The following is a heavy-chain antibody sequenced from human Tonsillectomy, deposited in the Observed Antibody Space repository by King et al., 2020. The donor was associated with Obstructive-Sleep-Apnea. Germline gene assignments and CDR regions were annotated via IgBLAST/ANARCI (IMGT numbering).Heavy chain of an antibody. CDR1: GFPFSSYA. Sequence: VQLVEAGGDLVQLGGSVSLSCAASGFPFSSYAMSWVRQAPGKGLEWVSSISGVGDNSYYADSVKGRFTISRDNSNNTLYLQMNSLRAEDTALYYCAKHRSDYSNVAKLSAINSWGQGTLVIVSS. D-gene: IGHD4-11*01. CDR2: ISGVGDNS. V-gene: IGHV3-23*04. CDR3: AKHRSDYSNVAKLSAINS. J-gene: IGHJ4*02.